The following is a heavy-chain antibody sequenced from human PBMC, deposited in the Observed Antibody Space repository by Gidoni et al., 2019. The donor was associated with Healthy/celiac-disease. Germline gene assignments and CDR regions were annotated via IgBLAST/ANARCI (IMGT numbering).Heavy chain of an antibody. CDR1: DGAISRYY. CDR3: ARAYGVWGSYRYRYYFDY. CDR2: IYYSGST. D-gene: IGHD3-16*02. Sequence: QVQLQESCPGLVKPAETLSLTCTVADGAISRYYWSWIRQPPGKGLEWIGDIYYSGSTNYNPTLKSLVTISVDTSTNPFSLKLSSVTAAVTAVYYCARAYGVWGSYRYRYYFDYWGQGTLVTVSS. J-gene: IGHJ4*02. V-gene: IGHV4-59*01.